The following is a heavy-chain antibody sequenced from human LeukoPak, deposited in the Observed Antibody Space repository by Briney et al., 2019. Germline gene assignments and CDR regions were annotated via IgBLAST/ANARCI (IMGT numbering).Heavy chain of an antibody. J-gene: IGHJ4*02. D-gene: IGHD3-3*01. CDR3: AKSGAFITPQFDY. V-gene: IGHV3-7*03. CDR1: GFTFSSYW. Sequence: GGSLRLSCAASGFTFSSYWMSWVRQAPGKGLEWVANIKQDGSEKYYVDSVKGRFTISRDNAKNSLYLQMNSLRAEDTAVYYCAKSGAFITPQFDYWGQGTLVTVSS. CDR2: IKQDGSEK.